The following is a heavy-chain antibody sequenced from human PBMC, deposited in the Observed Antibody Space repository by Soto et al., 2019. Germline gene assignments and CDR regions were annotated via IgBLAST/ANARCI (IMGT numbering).Heavy chain of an antibody. CDR2: ITDSGGDA. J-gene: IGHJ4*02. V-gene: IGHV3-23*01. Sequence: EVQLLESGGDLVQPGGSLRLSCVASGITFGSRAMSWVRQAPGEGLEWVSTITDSGGDAKYADSVRGRFAISRDNSKNSLYLQMNSLRAEDTAVYYCARERLRTGDYWGQGTLVTVSS. D-gene: IGHD3-3*01. CDR1: GITFGSRA. CDR3: ARERLRTGDY.